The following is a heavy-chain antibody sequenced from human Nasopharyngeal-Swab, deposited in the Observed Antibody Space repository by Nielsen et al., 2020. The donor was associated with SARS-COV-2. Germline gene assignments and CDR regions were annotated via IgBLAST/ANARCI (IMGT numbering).Heavy chain of an antibody. CDR2: ISFDGSKK. CDR1: VFTFNSHG. J-gene: IGHJ6*02. Sequence: SCAASVFTFNSHGMHWVRQAPGKGLEWVAVISFDGSKKYYADSVKGRFTISRDSSKNTLYLQMNSLRAEDTAVYYCARDTSVDIVLLYYGMDVWGQGTTVTVSS. V-gene: IGHV3-30*03. CDR3: ARDTSVDIVLLYYGMDV. D-gene: IGHD5-12*01.